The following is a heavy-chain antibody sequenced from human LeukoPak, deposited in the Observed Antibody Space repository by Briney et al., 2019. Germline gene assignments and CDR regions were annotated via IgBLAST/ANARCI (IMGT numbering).Heavy chain of an antibody. V-gene: IGHV1-69*04. D-gene: IGHD2-15*01. Sequence: IIPILGIANYAQKFQGRVTITADKSTSTAYMELSSLRSEDTAVYYCARDGYCSGGSCYEERWGQGTLVTVSS. J-gene: IGHJ4*02. CDR2: IIPILGIA. CDR3: ARDGYCSGGSCYEER.